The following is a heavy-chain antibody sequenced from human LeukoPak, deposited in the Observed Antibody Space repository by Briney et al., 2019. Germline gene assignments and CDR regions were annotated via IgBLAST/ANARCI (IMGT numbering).Heavy chain of an antibody. Sequence: GRSLRLSCAASGFTFSSYGMHWVRQAPGKGLEWVAVIWYDGSNKYYADSVKGRFTISRDNSKNTLYLQMNSLRAEDTAVYCCARGRREYQLQKSVRFDYWGQGTLVTVSS. J-gene: IGHJ4*02. D-gene: IGHD2-2*01. V-gene: IGHV3-33*01. CDR2: IWYDGSNK. CDR3: ARGRREYQLQKSVRFDY. CDR1: GFTFSSYG.